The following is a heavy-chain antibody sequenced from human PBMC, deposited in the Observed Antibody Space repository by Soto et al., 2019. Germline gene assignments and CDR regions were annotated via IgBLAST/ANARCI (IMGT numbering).Heavy chain of an antibody. CDR1: GFTFSSYG. J-gene: IGHJ4*02. Sequence: QVQLVESGGGVVQPGRSLRLSCAASGFTFSSYGMHWVRQAPGKGLEWVALISYDGSDKYYADSVKGRFTISRDNSKNTLYLQMNSLRVEDTAVYYCGAVHYFSDYWGPGTLVTVSS. CDR3: GAVHYFSDY. CDR2: ISYDGSDK. D-gene: IGHD1-26*01. V-gene: IGHV3-30*03.